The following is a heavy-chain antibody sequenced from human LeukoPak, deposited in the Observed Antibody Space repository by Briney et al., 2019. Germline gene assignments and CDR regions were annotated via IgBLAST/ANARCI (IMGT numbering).Heavy chain of an antibody. CDR1: GGSISSYY. D-gene: IGHD3-22*01. J-gene: IGHJ4*02. CDR2: IYYSGST. V-gene: IGHV4-59*01. CDR3: ARSDGYNYFDY. Sequence: PSETLSLTCTVSGGSISSYYWSWIRQPPGKGLEWIGYIYYSGSTNYNPSLKSRVTMSVDTSKIQFSLKVSSVTAADTAVYYCARSDGYNYFDYWGQGTLVTVSS.